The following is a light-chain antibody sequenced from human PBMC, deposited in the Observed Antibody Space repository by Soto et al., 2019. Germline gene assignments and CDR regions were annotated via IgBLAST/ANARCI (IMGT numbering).Light chain of an antibody. CDR1: SSDVGGYNY. V-gene: IGLV2-8*01. Sequence: QSALTQPPSASGSPGKSVTISCTGTSSDVGGYNYVSWYQQHPGKAPKLLIYEVSKRPSGVPDRFSGSKSGNTASLTVSGLQAEDEADYYCSSYTGSNNLGVFGGGTKVTVL. CDR3: SSYTGSNNLGV. CDR2: EVS. J-gene: IGLJ3*02.